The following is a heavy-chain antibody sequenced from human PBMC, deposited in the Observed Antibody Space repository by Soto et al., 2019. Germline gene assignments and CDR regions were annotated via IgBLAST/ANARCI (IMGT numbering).Heavy chain of an antibody. D-gene: IGHD3-22*01. CDR3: ARSNSGYYKWFDP. V-gene: IGHV4-39*01. CDR1: GDSLRNSNYY. CDR2: IYYSGIT. J-gene: IGHJ5*02. Sequence: SETLSLTCTFSGDSLRNSNYYWGWIRQPPGKGLEWIANIYYSGITYCNPSLKSRVAISVDTSKNQFSLKLSSVTAADTAIYYCARSNSGYYKWFDPWGQGTLVTVSS.